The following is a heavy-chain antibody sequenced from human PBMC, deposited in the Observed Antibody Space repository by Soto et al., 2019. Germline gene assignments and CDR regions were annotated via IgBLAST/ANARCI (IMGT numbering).Heavy chain of an antibody. V-gene: IGHV3-23*01. Sequence: EVQLLESGGGLVQPGGSLRLSCAASGFTFSSYAMSWVRQAPGKGLEWVSAISGSGGSTYYADSVKGRFTISRDNSKNTLYLQMNSLRAEDTAVYYCAISDDYDVWSGYSRGPFDYWGQGTLVTVSS. CDR2: ISGSGGST. D-gene: IGHD3-3*01. CDR1: GFTFSSYA. J-gene: IGHJ4*02. CDR3: AISDDYDVWSGYSRGPFDY.